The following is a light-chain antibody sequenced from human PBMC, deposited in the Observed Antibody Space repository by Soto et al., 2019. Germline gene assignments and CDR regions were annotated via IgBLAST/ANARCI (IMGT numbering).Light chain of an antibody. J-gene: IGKJ2*01. Sequence: DIQMTQSPSSLSASLGDRVSLTCRASQTISNYLNWYQQKPGKAPKLLIYTASSLQSGVPSRFSGGGSGTDFTLTISSLQPEDFAAYYCQQSYSNPPTCGQGTKLEIK. CDR3: QQSYSNPPT. CDR1: QTISNY. V-gene: IGKV1-39*01. CDR2: TAS.